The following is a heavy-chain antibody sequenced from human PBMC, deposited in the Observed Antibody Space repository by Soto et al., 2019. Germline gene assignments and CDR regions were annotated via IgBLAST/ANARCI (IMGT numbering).Heavy chain of an antibody. Sequence: QVQLVESGGGVVQPGRSLRLSCAASGFTFSSYGMHWVRQAPGKGLEWVAVIWYDGSNKYYADSVKGRFTISRDNSKNTLYLQMNSLRAEDTAVYYCARTRGFGELYHYYYYGMDVWGQGTTVTVSS. D-gene: IGHD3-10*01. CDR2: IWYDGSNK. J-gene: IGHJ6*02. CDR3: ARTRGFGELYHYYYYGMDV. CDR1: GFTFSSYG. V-gene: IGHV3-33*01.